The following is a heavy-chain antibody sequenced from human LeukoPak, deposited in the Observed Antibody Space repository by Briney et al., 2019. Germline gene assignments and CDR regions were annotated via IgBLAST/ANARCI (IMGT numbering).Heavy chain of an antibody. J-gene: IGHJ5*02. CDR2: IDPSDSYT. V-gene: IGHV5-10-1*01. D-gene: IGHD2-2*01. CDR1: GYSFTSYW. CDR3: ARLAKYCSSTSCYWWFDP. Sequence: GESLGISCKGSGYSFTSYWISWVRQMPGKGLEWMGRIDPSDSYTNYSPSFQGHVTISADKSISTAYLQWSSLKASDTAMYYCARLAKYCSSTSCYWWFDPWGQGTLVTVSS.